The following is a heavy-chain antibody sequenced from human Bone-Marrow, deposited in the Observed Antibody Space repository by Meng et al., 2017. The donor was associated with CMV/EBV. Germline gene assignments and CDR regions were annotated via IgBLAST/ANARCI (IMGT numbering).Heavy chain of an antibody. CDR2: ISAYNGNT. J-gene: IGHJ4*02. CDR3: ARPYTIFGVVIPGVLDY. CDR1: GYNFPSYG. V-gene: IGHV1-18*01. Sequence: ASVKVSCKASGYNFPSYGITWIRQAPGQGLEWMASISAYNGNTNYAQKVQGRVTVTTDTSTSTAYMELRSLRSDDTAVYYCARPYTIFGVVIPGVLDYWGQGTLATVSS. D-gene: IGHD3-3*01.